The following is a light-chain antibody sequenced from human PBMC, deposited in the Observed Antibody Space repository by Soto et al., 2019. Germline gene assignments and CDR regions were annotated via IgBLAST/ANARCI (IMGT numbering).Light chain of an antibody. Sequence: EIMLTPSPATLSLSPGERATLSCRASQSVSSYLAWYQQKPGQAPRLLIYDASNRATGIPARFSGSGSGTEFTLTISSLQSEDFAVYYCQQYSNWPPITFGQGTRLEIK. J-gene: IGKJ5*01. V-gene: IGKV3-11*01. CDR2: DAS. CDR1: QSVSSY. CDR3: QQYSNWPPIT.